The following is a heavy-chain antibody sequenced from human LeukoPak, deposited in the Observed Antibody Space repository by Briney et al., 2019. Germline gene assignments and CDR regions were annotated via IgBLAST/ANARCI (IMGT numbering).Heavy chain of an antibody. J-gene: IGHJ4*02. CDR2: IYASGST. D-gene: IGHD3-22*01. V-gene: IGHV4-4*07. Sequence: SETLSLTCTVSGGSISNYYWSWIRQPAGKGLEWIGHIYASGSTNYNPSLQSRVTISVDRSKNQCSLKLSSVTAADTAVYYCARMSNYYDTSGYYQSLDYWGQGTLVTVSS. CDR3: ARMSNYYDTSGYYQSLDY. CDR1: GGSISNYY.